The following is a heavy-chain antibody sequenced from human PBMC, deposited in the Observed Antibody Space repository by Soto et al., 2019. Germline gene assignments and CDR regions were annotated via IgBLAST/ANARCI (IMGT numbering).Heavy chain of an antibody. CDR3: DIEGRLQSLDY. V-gene: IGHV4-30-4*01. J-gene: IGHJ4*02. Sequence: SETLSLTCTVSGGSISNPDHYWSWIRQPPGKGLEWIGSIFYNGDTSYNPSLESRLSISVDTSKKQFSLSLSAVTASDTAVYFCDIEGRLQSLDYWGQGTLVTVSS. D-gene: IGHD4-4*01. CDR2: IFYNGDT. CDR1: GGSISNPDHY.